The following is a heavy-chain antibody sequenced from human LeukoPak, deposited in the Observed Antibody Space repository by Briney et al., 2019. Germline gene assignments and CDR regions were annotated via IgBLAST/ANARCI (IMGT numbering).Heavy chain of an antibody. CDR1: GYTFTGYY. CDR2: INPNGGGT. D-gene: IGHD2-15*01. V-gene: IGHV1-2*02. CDR3: ARPYCSGGSCYTWFDP. Sequence: GASVKVSCKASGYTFTGYYMHWVRQAPGQGLEWMGWINPNGGGTNYAQKFQGRVTMTRDTSISTAYMELSRLRSDDTAVYYCARPYCSGGSCYTWFDPWGQGTLVTVSS. J-gene: IGHJ5*02.